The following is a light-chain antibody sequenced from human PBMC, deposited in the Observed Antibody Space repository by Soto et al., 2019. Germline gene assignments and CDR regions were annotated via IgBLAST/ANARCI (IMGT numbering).Light chain of an antibody. J-gene: IGKJ3*01. V-gene: IGKV3-15*01. CDR2: GAS. Sequence: EIVMTQSPATPSVYPGERATLSCRASQSVSSNLAWYQQKPGQAPRLLIYGASTRATGIPDRFSGFGSGTDFTLTISRVEPEDSAVYFCQQFGGAFTFGPGTKVDIK. CDR1: QSVSSN. CDR3: QQFGGAFT.